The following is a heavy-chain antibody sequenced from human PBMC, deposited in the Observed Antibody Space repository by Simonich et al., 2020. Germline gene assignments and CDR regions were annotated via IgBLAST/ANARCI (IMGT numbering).Heavy chain of an antibody. CDR2: ISSSSSYI. Sequence: EVQLVESGGGLVKPGGSLRLSCAASGFTFSSYSMNWVRQAPGKGLEWVSPISSSSSYIYSADSVKGRFTISRDNTKNSLYLQMNRLGAEDTAVYYCAGGVYCSSTSCSTYYYYGMDVWGQGTTVTVSS. CDR3: AGGVYCSSTSCSTYYYYGMDV. D-gene: IGHD2-2*01. CDR1: GFTFSSYS. J-gene: IGHJ6*02. V-gene: IGHV3-21*01.